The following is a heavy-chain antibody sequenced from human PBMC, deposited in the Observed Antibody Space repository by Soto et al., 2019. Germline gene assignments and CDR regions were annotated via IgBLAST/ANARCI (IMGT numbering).Heavy chain of an antibody. Sequence: GGSLRLSCAASGFTLSSCVMSWVRQAPGKGLEWVSGIDVGGGGTYYADSVKGRFTISRDNSKNTLYLQMNSLRADDTAVYYCAKGPEQLVHGVFDYWGQGTLVTVSS. D-gene: IGHD6-6*01. CDR1: GFTLSSCV. CDR2: IDVGGGGT. J-gene: IGHJ4*02. V-gene: IGHV3-23*01. CDR3: AKGPEQLVHGVFDY.